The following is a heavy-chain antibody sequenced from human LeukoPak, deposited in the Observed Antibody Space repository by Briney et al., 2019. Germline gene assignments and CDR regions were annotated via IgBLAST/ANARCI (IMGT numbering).Heavy chain of an antibody. CDR2: IKSKTDGGTT. V-gene: IGHV3-15*01. D-gene: IGHD3-3*01. Sequence: GGSLRLSCAASGFTFSNAWMSWVRQAPGKGLEWVGRIKSKTDGGTTDYAAPVKGRFTISRDDSKNTLYLQMNSLKTEDTAVYYCTTGEFLEWLLYFDYWGQGTPVTVSS. J-gene: IGHJ4*02. CDR3: TTGEFLEWLLYFDY. CDR1: GFTFSNAW.